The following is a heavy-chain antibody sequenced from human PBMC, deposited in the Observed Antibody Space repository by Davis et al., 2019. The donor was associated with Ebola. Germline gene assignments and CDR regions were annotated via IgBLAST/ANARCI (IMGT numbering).Heavy chain of an antibody. Sequence: GESLKISCAASGFTFSSYAMSWVRQAPGKGLEWVSAISGSGGSTYYADSVKGRFTISRDNSKNTLYLQMNSLRAEDTAVYYCAKDLRAYGGNAGGCFDYWGQGTLVTVSS. D-gene: IGHD1-1*01. CDR1: GFTFSSYA. J-gene: IGHJ4*02. CDR2: ISGSGGST. V-gene: IGHV3-23*01. CDR3: AKDLRAYGGNAGGCFDY.